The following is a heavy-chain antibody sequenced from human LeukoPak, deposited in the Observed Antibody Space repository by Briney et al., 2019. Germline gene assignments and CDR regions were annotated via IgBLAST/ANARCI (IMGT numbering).Heavy chain of an antibody. J-gene: IGHJ5*02. CDR3: ARAYCSSTSCYDSWFDP. V-gene: IGHV3-48*04. CDR1: GFTFSSYS. D-gene: IGHD2-2*01. Sequence: GGSLRLSCAASGFTFSSYSMNWVRQAPGKGLEWVSYISSGGSAIYHADFVKGRFTIYRDNARSSLDLQMNSLRAEDTAVYYCARAYCSSTSCYDSWFDPWGQGTLVTVSS. CDR2: ISSGGSAI.